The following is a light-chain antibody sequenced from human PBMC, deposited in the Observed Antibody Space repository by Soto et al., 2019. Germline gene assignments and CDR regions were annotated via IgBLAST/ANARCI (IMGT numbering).Light chain of an antibody. J-gene: IGLJ1*01. CDR1: SSDIGGYNY. CDR2: DVS. CDR3: SSFTSRHTNV. Sequence: QSALTQPASVSGSPGQSTTISCTGTSSDIGGYNYVSWYQQLPGEAPKLIIYDVSDRPSGVSTRFSGSKSGNTASLTISGLQAEDDGDYYCSSFTSRHTNVFGTGTKVTVL. V-gene: IGLV2-14*01.